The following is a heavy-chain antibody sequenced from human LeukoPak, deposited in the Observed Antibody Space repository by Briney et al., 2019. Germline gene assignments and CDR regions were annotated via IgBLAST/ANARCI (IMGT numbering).Heavy chain of an antibody. J-gene: IGHJ6*02. CDR3: ARDRPWIVATITTALYYYYGMDV. CDR2: IIPIFGTA. D-gene: IGHD5-12*01. CDR1: GGTFSSYA. Sequence: SAKVSCKASGGTFSSYAISWVRQAPGQGLEWMGGIIPIFGTANYAQKSQGRVTITADESTSTAYMELRSLRSDDTAVYYCARDRPWIVATITTALYYYYGMDVWGQGTTVTVSS. V-gene: IGHV1-69*13.